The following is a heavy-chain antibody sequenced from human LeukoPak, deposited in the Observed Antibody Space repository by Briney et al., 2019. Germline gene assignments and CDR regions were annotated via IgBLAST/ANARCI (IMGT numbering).Heavy chain of an antibody. J-gene: IGHJ4*02. D-gene: IGHD2-15*01. V-gene: IGHV3-48*02. CDR3: ARARASGRSGFDY. CDR2: ISSSSSTI. CDR1: GLTVSSYS. Sequence: GGSLRLSCVASGLTVSSYSMNWVRQAPGKGLEWVSYISSSSSTIYYADSVKGRFTISSDNAKNSLDLQMNSLRDEDTAVYYCARARASGRSGFDYWGQGTLVTVSS.